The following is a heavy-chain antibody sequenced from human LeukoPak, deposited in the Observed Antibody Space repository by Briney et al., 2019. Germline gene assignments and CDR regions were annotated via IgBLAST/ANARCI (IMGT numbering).Heavy chain of an antibody. CDR3: ARVRGVYSSSWYDWFDP. CDR2: ISSSSSYI. Sequence: KAGGSLRLSCAASGFTFSSYSMNWVRQAPGKGLEWVSSISSSSSYIYYADSVKGRFTISRDNAKNSLYLQMNSLRAEDTAVYYCARVRGVYSSSWYDWFDPWGQGTLVTVSS. D-gene: IGHD6-13*01. J-gene: IGHJ5*02. V-gene: IGHV3-21*01. CDR1: GFTFSSYS.